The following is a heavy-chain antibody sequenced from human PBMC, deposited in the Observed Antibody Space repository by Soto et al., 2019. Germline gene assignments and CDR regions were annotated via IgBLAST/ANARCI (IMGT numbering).Heavy chain of an antibody. CDR1: GASIASSEW. J-gene: IGHJ4*02. Sequence: QVQLQESGPGLVKPSETLSLTCVVSGASIASSEWWTWVRQPPWKGLEWIGHIYHSGSTRYNPSLNSRVIISVDKSKNQFSLNLNSVTAADTTMYYCARVGISGYFDCWGQGTLVTVSS. V-gene: IGHV4-4*02. D-gene: IGHD6-19*01. CDR3: ARVGISGYFDC. CDR2: IYHSGST.